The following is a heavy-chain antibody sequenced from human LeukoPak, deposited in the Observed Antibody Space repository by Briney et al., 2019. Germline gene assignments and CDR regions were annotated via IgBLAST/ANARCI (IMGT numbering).Heavy chain of an antibody. CDR3: ARDTNQDTAMVWSKLNWFDP. Sequence: ASVKVSCKASGYTFTGYYMHWVRQAPGQGLEWMGWINPNSGGTNYAQKFQGRVTMTRDTSISTAYMELSRLRSDDTAVYYCARDTNQDTAMVWSKLNWFDPWGQETLVTVSS. D-gene: IGHD5-18*01. J-gene: IGHJ5*02. CDR1: GYTFTGYY. CDR2: INPNSGGT. V-gene: IGHV1-2*02.